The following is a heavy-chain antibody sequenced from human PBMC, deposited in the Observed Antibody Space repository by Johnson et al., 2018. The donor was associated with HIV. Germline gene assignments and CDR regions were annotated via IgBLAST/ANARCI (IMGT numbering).Heavy chain of an antibody. CDR3: ARDREQLVRYAFDI. J-gene: IGHJ3*02. CDR1: GFTFSSYD. Sequence: VQLVESGGGWVQPGGSLRLSCAASGFTFSSYDMHWVRQATGKGLEWVSAIGTAGDTYYPGSVKGRFTISRDNSKNTLYLQMNSLRAEDTAVYYCARDREQLVRYAFDIWGQGTMVTVSS. V-gene: IGHV3-13*01. D-gene: IGHD6-6*01. CDR2: IGTAGDT.